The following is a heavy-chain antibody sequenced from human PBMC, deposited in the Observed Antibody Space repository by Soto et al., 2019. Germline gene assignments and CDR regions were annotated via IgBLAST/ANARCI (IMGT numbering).Heavy chain of an antibody. CDR1: GGSFSGYY. CDR3: ARIARASFDY. CDR2: INHSGST. Sequence: SETLSLTCAVYGGSFSGYYWSWIRQPPGKGLEWIGEINHSGSTNYNPSLKSRVTISVDTSKNQFSLKLNSVTAADTAVYYCARIARASFDYWGQGTLVTVYS. J-gene: IGHJ4*02. V-gene: IGHV4-34*01.